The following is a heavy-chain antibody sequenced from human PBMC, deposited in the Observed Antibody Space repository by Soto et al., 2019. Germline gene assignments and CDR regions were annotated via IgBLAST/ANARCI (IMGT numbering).Heavy chain of an antibody. CDR3: ARREIQGPIDY. V-gene: IGHV4-28*01. CDR1: GYSISSSNW. Sequence: QVQLQESGPGLVKPSDTLSLTCAVSGYSISSSNWWGWIRQPPGKGLEWIGYIYYSGTTYYNPSLKSRVTMSVDTSKNQFTLKLTSVTAVDTAGYYCARREIQGPIDYWGQGTLVTVSS. J-gene: IGHJ4*02. D-gene: IGHD1-26*01. CDR2: IYYSGTT.